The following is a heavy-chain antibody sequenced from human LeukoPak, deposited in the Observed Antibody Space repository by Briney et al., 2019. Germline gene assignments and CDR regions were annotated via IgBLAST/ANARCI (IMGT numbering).Heavy chain of an antibody. V-gene: IGHV3-7*01. CDR1: EFTFSSYW. D-gene: IGHD2-15*01. CDR2: IKQDGSQQ. Sequence: GGSLRLSCSASEFTFSSYWMTWVRQAPGKGLEWVANIKQDGSQQYYVDSVKGRFTISRDNAKNSLYLQMNSLRAEDTAVYYCVRVSHGSGLDYWGQGTLVTVSS. J-gene: IGHJ4*02. CDR3: VRVSHGSGLDY.